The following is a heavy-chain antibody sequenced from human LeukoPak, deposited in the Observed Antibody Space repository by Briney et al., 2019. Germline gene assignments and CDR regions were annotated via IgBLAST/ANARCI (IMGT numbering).Heavy chain of an antibody. D-gene: IGHD3-3*01. CDR3: ARTGEDTSWITIFGVAVLDAFDI. CDR1: GGSITSGTYY. J-gene: IGHJ3*02. V-gene: IGHV4-39*07. CDR2: VYHSGNT. Sequence: SETLSLTCTVSGGSITSGTYYRGWIRQPPGKGLEWIGSVYHSGNTYYNPSLKSRVTISVDTSKNQFSLKLSSVTAADTAVYYCARTGEDTSWITIFGVAVLDAFDIWGQGTMVTVSS.